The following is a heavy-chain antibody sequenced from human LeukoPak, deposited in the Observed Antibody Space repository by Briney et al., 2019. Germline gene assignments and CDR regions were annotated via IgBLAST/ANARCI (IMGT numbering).Heavy chain of an antibody. CDR2: ISSSSSYI. CDR1: GFTFSSYS. V-gene: IGHV3-21*01. J-gene: IGHJ4*02. CDR3: ARAVPYCSSTSCYRKMFDY. D-gene: IGHD2-2*02. Sequence: GGSLRLSCAASGFTFSSYSMNWVRQAPGKRLEWVSSISSSSSYIYYADSVKGRFTISRDNAKNSLYLQMNSLRAEDTAVYYCARAVPYCSSTSCYRKMFDYWGQGTLVTVSS.